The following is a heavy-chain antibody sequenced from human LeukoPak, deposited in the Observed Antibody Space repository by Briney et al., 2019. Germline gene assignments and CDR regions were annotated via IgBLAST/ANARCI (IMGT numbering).Heavy chain of an antibody. Sequence: KPSETLSLTCAVYGGSSSVYYWSWIRQPPGKGLEWIGEINHSGSTIYNQSLKSRVTMSVDTSKNQFSLKLTSVTAADTAVYYCARVEYQLLTWRHLGDYWGQGTLVTVSS. CDR1: GGSSSVYY. V-gene: IGHV4-34*01. CDR2: INHSGST. CDR3: ARVEYQLLTWRHLGDY. D-gene: IGHD2-2*01. J-gene: IGHJ4*02.